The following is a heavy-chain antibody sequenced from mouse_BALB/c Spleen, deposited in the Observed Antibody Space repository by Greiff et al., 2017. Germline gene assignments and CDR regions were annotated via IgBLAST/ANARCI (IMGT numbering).Heavy chain of an antibody. J-gene: IGHJ4*01. V-gene: IGHV5-6-4*01. D-gene: IGHD6-2*01. CDR3: TRDLFYAMDY. Sequence: EVKLVESGGGLVKPGGSLKLSCAASGFTFSSYTMSWVRQTPEKRLEWVATISSGGSYTYYPDSVKGRFTISRDNAKNTLYLQMSSLKSEDTAMYYCTRDLFYAMDYWGQGTSVTVSS. CDR2: ISSGGSYT. CDR1: GFTFSSYT.